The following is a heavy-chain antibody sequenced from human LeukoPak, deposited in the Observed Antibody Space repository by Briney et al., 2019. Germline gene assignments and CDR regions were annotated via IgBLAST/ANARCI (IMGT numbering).Heavy chain of an antibody. CDR1: RFTFSNYW. CDR2: IKRDGSEK. D-gene: IGHD3-22*01. V-gene: IGHV3-7*05. Sequence: GGSLRLSCAASRFTFSNYWVSWVRQAPGKGLEWVANIKRDGSEKYCVDSVKGRFTISRDNAKNSLYLQMNSLRAEDTAVYYCVREPYYYDGSGVFDYWGQGSLVTVSS. J-gene: IGHJ4*02. CDR3: VREPYYYDGSGVFDY.